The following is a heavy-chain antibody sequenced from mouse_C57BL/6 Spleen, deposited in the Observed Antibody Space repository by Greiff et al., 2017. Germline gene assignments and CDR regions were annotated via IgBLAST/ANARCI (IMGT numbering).Heavy chain of an antibody. CDR1: GYTFTSYW. D-gene: IGHD4-1*01. CDR2: IDPSDSYT. CDR3: ARRGLGRLYWYFDV. Sequence: QVQLQQPGAELVKPGASVKLSCKASGYTFTSYWMQWVKQRPGQGLEWIGEIDPSDSYTNYNQKFKGKATLTVDTSSSTAYMQLSSLTSEDSAVYYCARRGLGRLYWYFDVWGTGTTVTVSS. J-gene: IGHJ1*03. V-gene: IGHV1-50*01.